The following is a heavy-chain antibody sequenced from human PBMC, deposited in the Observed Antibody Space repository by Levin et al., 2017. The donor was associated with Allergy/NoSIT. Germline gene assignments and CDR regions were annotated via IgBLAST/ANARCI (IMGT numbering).Heavy chain of an antibody. J-gene: IGHJ4*02. Sequence: ASVKVSCKASGYIFTAYGITWVRQAPGQGLEWVGWIGGYSGNTNYAQKFQGRVTMTTDTSTSAAYMELGRLRSDDTAIYYCVRDWGDAARPNYFDNWGQGTLVTVSS. D-gene: IGHD6-6*01. CDR2: IGGYSGNT. CDR3: VRDWGDAARPNYFDN. V-gene: IGHV1-18*01. CDR1: GYIFTAYG.